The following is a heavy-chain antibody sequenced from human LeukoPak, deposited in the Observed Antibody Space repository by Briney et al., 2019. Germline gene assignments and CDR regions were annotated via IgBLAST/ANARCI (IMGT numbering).Heavy chain of an antibody. CDR2: IIPIFGTA. V-gene: IGHV1-69*13. CDR1: GGTFSSYA. CDR3: ARGGGSYYYYYGMDV. Sequence: ASVKVSCKASGGTFSSYAISWVRQAPGQGLEWMGGIIPIFGTAKYAQKFQGRVTITADESTSTAYMELSSLRSEDTAVYYCARGGGSYYYYYGMDVWGQGTTVTVSS. D-gene: IGHD3-16*01. J-gene: IGHJ6*02.